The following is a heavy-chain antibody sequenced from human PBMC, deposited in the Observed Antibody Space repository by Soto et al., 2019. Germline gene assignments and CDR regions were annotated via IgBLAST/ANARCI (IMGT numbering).Heavy chain of an antibody. Sequence: EVQLLESGGGLVQPGGSLRLSCAASGFTFSSYAMTWVRQAPGKGLEWVSAIGGGAGNTYYADSVKGRFTISRDNSKNTLYLQMISLRAEDTAVYYCARPLEAGTFNFDYWGQGTLVTVSS. CDR2: IGGGAGNT. J-gene: IGHJ4*02. CDR3: ARPLEAGTFNFDY. D-gene: IGHD6-19*01. V-gene: IGHV3-23*01. CDR1: GFTFSSYA.